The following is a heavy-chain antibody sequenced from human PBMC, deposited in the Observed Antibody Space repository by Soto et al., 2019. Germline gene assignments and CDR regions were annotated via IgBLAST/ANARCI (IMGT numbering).Heavy chain of an antibody. CDR2: MNPNSGNT. CDR3: ARGPYCSGGSCYSGYYYYYYYMDV. D-gene: IGHD2-15*01. Sequence: ASVKVSCKASGYTFTSYDINWVRQATGQGLEWMGWMNPNSGNTVYAQKFQGRVTMTSNTSISTAYMELSSLGSEDTAVYYCARGPYCSGGSCYSGYYYYYYYMDVWGKGTTVTVSS. V-gene: IGHV1-8*01. J-gene: IGHJ6*03. CDR1: GYTFTSYD.